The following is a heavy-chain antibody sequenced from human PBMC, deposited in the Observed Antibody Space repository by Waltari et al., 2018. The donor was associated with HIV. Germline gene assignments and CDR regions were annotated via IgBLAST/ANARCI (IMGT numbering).Heavy chain of an antibody. Sequence: EVQVLESGGALVQPGGSLRLPCAASGFTFSNYGMSWVRQAPGKGLEWVSTISGMGGRTYYADSVKGRFTVSRDNSKNTLYLQMNSLRAEDTAVYFCVKEHQYSHSWYSYYGMDVWGQGTTVTVSS. J-gene: IGHJ6*02. CDR2: ISGMGGRT. V-gene: IGHV3-23*01. D-gene: IGHD6-13*01. CDR1: GFTFSNYG. CDR3: VKEHQYSHSWYSYYGMDV.